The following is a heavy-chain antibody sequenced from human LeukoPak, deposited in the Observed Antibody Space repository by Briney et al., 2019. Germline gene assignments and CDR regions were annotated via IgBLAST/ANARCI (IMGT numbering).Heavy chain of an antibody. CDR1: GGSINSGDYY. Sequence: SETLSLTCSVSGGSINSGDYYWGWVRQSPGKGLEWIGSIYYDGSTYYTPSLKSRVTISIDTSRIQFSLTLSSVTAADTTVYYCWGHHRSASFGYWGQRTLVTV. CDR3: WGHHRSASFGY. CDR2: IYYDGST. V-gene: IGHV4-39*01. D-gene: IGHD3-16*01. J-gene: IGHJ4*02.